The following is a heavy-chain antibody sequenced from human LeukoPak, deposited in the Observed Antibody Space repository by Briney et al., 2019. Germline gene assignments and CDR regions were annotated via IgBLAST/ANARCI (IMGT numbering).Heavy chain of an antibody. CDR1: GYTLTGFY. V-gene: IGHV1-2*02. J-gene: IGHJ4*02. D-gene: IGHD3-22*01. Sequence: GASVKVSCKASGYTLTGFYLFWVRQAPGQGLEWMGWVTPNSGGTNYAPKFQGRVTMTSDTSITTGYLELSRLRSDDTAVYYCATYYSDTSARDWGQGTLVTVSS. CDR2: VTPNSGGT. CDR3: ATYYSDTSARD.